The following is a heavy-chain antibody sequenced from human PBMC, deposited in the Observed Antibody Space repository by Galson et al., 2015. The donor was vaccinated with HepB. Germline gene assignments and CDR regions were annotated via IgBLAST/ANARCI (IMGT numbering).Heavy chain of an antibody. CDR3: ARDPGGSSRNIISRSYYYYYGMDV. J-gene: IGHJ6*04. CDR2: IIPILGIA. Sequence: SVKVSCKASGGTFSSYTISWVRQAPGQGLEWMGRIIPILGIANYAQKFQGRVTITADKSTSTAYMELSSLRSEDTAVYYCARDPGGSSRNIISRSYYYYYGMDVWGKGTTVTVSS. V-gene: IGHV1-69*04. D-gene: IGHD6-13*01. CDR1: GGTFSSYT.